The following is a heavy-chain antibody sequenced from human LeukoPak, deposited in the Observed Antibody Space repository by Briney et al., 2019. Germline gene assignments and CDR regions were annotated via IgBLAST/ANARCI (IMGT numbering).Heavy chain of an antibody. V-gene: IGHV1-8*01. J-gene: IGHJ6*03. D-gene: IGHD1-26*01. CDR2: MNPNSGNT. CDR3: ARDNWVGATSGGPHYYYYMDV. CDR1: GYTFTSYD. Sequence: ASVKVSCKASGYTFTSYDINWVRQATGQGLEWMGWMNPNSGNTGYAQKFQGRVTMTRNTSISTAYMELSSLRSEDTAVYYCARDNWVGATSGGPHYYYYMDVWGKGTTVTVSS.